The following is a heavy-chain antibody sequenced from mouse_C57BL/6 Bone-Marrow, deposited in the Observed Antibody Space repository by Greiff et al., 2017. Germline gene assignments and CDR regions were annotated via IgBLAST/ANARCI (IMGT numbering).Heavy chain of an antibody. V-gene: IGHV5-16*01. D-gene: IGHD2-3*01. CDR2: INYDGSST. Sequence: EVQLMESEGGLVQPGSSMKLSCTASGFTFSDYYMAWVRQVPEKGLEWVANINYDGSSTYYLDSLKSRFIISRDNAKNILYLQMSSLKSEDTATYYCARWLLRGYAMDYWGQGTSVTVSS. CDR3: ARWLLRGYAMDY. CDR1: GFTFSDYY. J-gene: IGHJ4*01.